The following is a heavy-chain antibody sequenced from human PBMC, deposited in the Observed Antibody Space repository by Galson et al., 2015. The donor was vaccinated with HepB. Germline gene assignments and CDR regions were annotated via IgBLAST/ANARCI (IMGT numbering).Heavy chain of an antibody. J-gene: IGHJ4*02. CDR2: ISAYNGNT. V-gene: IGHV1-18*01. Sequence: SVKVSCKASSYTFSSYGIGWARQAPGQGLEWMGWISAYNGNTKSAQKFQGRITMTTDTSTNTAYMELRSLRSDDTAVYYCARDLYDFGDYWGQGTLVTVSS. CDR3: ARDLYDFGDY. D-gene: IGHD3-3*01. CDR1: SYTFSSYG.